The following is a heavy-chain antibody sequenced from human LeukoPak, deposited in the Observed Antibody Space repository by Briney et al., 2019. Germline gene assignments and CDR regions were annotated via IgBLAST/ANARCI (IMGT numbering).Heavy chain of an antibody. Sequence: GGSLRLSCTASGFTFSSYAMSWVRQAPGKGLEWVSTISVSGGDTYYGDSVKGRFTISRDNSKNTLYLQMNSLRAEDTAVYYCAKENSLLLDYWGQGTLVTVSS. V-gene: IGHV3-23*01. CDR3: AKENSLLLDY. J-gene: IGHJ4*02. CDR2: ISVSGGDT. D-gene: IGHD2-21*01. CDR1: GFTFSSYA.